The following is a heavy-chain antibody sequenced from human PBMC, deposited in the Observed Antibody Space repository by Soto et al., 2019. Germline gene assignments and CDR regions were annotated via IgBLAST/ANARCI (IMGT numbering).Heavy chain of an antibody. CDR3: ARRYGGNFAY. D-gene: IGHD1-26*01. CDR1: GGSINNYY. J-gene: IGHJ4*02. CDR2: IYYSGST. Sequence: QVQLQESGPGLVKPSETLSLTCTVSGGSINNYYWSWIRQPPGKGLEWIGYIYYSGSTNYNPSLKSRVTTSVDTSKNQFSLKLSYVTAADTAVYYCARRYGGNFAYWGQGTLVTVSS. V-gene: IGHV4-59*01.